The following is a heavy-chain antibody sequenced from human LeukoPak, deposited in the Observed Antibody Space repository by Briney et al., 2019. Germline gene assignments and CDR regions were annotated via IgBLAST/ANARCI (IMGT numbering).Heavy chain of an antibody. Sequence: PGGSLRLSCAASGFTFSSYWMSWVCQAPGKGLEWVANIKQDGSEKYYVDSVKGRFTISRDNAKNSLYLQMNSLRAEDTAVYYCAREGVYSYGPFEYWGQGALVSVSS. CDR1: GFTFSSYW. J-gene: IGHJ4*02. V-gene: IGHV3-7*01. CDR2: IKQDGSEK. D-gene: IGHD5-18*01. CDR3: AREGVYSYGPFEY.